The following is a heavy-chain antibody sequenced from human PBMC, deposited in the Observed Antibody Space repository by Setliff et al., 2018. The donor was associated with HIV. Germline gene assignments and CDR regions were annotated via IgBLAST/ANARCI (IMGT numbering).Heavy chain of an antibody. V-gene: IGHV1-46*01. D-gene: IGHD6-13*01. Sequence: ASVQVSCKASGSTFTSYYMHWVRQAPGQGLEWMGIINPGGGSTSYAQKFQGRVTMTSDTSTSTVYMELSSPKSEDTAVYYCARAYSSRWDFDYWGQGNLVTV. CDR3: ARAYSSRWDFDY. J-gene: IGHJ4*02. CDR1: GSTFTSYY. CDR2: INPGGGST.